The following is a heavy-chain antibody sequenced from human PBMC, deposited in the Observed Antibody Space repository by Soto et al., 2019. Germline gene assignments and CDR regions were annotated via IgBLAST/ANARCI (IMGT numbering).Heavy chain of an antibody. D-gene: IGHD3-3*01. CDR3: ASATKEDFWSGYYYYYYGMDV. V-gene: IGHV3-33*01. Sequence: QVQLVESGGGVVQPGRSLRLSCAASGFTFSSYGMHWVRQAPGKGLEWVAVIWYDGSNKYYADSVKGRFTISRDNSKNTLYLQMNSLRAEDTAVYYCASATKEDFWSGYYYYYYGMDVWGQETTVTVSS. CDR1: GFTFSSYG. CDR2: IWYDGSNK. J-gene: IGHJ6*02.